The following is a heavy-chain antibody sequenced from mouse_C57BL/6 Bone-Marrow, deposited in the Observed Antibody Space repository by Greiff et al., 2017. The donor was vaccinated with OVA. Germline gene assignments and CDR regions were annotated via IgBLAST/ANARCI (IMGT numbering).Heavy chain of an antibody. Sequence: VQLQQSGAELVRPGASVKLSCTASGFNIKDYYMHWVKQRPEQGLEWIGRIDPEDGDTEYAPKFQGKATMTADTSSNTAYLQLSSLTSEDSAVYFCARENGGSVWDWGQGTLVTVSA. J-gene: IGHJ3*01. CDR3: ARENGGSVWD. CDR2: IDPEDGDT. D-gene: IGHD1-1*02. V-gene: IGHV14-1*01. CDR1: GFNIKDYY.